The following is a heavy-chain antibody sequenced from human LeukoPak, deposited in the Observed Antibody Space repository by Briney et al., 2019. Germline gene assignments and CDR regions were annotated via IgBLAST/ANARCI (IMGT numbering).Heavy chain of an antibody. CDR1: GFTFSSYN. CDR2: INI. D-gene: IGHD2/OR15-2a*01. Sequence: PGGSLRLSCAASGFTFSSYNMNWVRQAPGKGLEWVSSINIYYADSVKGRFTISRDNAKNSLYLQMKSLRAEDTAVYYCARGRTSQNIVTRKTYNWFDPWGQGTLVTVSS. CDR3: ARGRTSQNIVTRKTYNWFDP. V-gene: IGHV3-21*01. J-gene: IGHJ5*02.